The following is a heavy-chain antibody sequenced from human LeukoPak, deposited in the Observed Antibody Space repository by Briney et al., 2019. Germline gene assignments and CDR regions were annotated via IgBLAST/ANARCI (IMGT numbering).Heavy chain of an antibody. CDR3: ASGRGSSTSCYYYCDKDV. D-gene: IGHD2-2*01. V-gene: IGHV3-30-3*01. J-gene: IGHJ6*02. Sequence: GRSLRLSCAASGFTFSSYAMHWVRQAPGKGLEWVAVISYDGSNKYYADSVKGRFTISRDNSKNKLYLQMNSLRAEATAVYYCASGRGSSTSCYYYCDKDVWGQGTTVTVSS. CDR1: GFTFSSYA. CDR2: ISYDGSNK.